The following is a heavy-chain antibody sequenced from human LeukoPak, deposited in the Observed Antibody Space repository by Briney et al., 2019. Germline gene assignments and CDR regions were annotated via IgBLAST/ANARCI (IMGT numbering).Heavy chain of an antibody. V-gene: IGHV3-30*02. D-gene: IGHD2/OR15-2a*01. CDR2: IPKDGSNK. J-gene: IGHJ5*02. Sequence: GGSLRLSCVASGLTSSSYGMHWVRQAPGKGLEWVALIPKDGSNKYYGDSVRGRFTISRDISKNTLILQMNSLRAEDTAVYYYAKDRSNWFDAWGQGTLVTVSS. CDR1: GLTSSSYG. CDR3: AKDRSNWFDA.